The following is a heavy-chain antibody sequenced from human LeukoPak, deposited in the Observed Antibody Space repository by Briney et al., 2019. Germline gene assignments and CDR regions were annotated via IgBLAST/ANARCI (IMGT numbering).Heavy chain of an antibody. V-gene: IGHV4-4*07. J-gene: IGHJ4*02. D-gene: IGHD6-19*01. CDR1: RGSFTSYY. Sequence: PSETLSLTCSVSRGSFTSYYWSWIRQPAGKGLEWIGRIHTSGSTDYNPSLKTRVTMSVDTSKNQFSLKLTSVTAADTAVYYCARELYGSGLGPLWYWGQGTLVTVSS. CDR3: ARELYGSGLGPLWY. CDR2: IHTSGST.